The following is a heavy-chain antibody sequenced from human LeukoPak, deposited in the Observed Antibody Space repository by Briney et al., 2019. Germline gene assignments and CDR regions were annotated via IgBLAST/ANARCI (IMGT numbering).Heavy chain of an antibody. CDR1: GFSFSTST. V-gene: IGHV3-23*01. J-gene: IGHJ4*02. Sequence: HAGGSLRLSCTASGFPSGFSFSTSTMSWVRQAPGKGLEWVSGITDSGVSTYYADSVKGRFTISRDNSKNTVYLQMGSLRAEDTAVYYCAREQRASMVRGVIDYWGQGTLVTVSS. CDR3: AREQRASMVRGVIDY. CDR2: ITDSGVST. D-gene: IGHD3-10*01.